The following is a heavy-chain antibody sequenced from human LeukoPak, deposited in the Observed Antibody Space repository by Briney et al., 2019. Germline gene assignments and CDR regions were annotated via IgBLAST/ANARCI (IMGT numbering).Heavy chain of an antibody. CDR1: GYTFTGYY. V-gene: IGHV1-2*02. J-gene: IGHJ3*02. CDR2: INPNSGGT. Sequence: ASVKVSCKASGYTFTGYYMHWVRQAPGQGLEWMGWINPNSGGTNYAQKFQGRVTMTRDTSTSTVYMELSSLRSEDTAVYYCARVSSSSGYYGLDAFDIWGQGTMVTVSS. CDR3: ARVSSSSGYYGLDAFDI. D-gene: IGHD3-22*01.